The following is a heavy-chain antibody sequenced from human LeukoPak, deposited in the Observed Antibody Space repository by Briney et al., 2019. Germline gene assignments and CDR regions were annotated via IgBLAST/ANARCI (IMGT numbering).Heavy chain of an antibody. V-gene: IGHV3-21*01. CDR1: GFTFSSYS. D-gene: IGHD6-13*01. Sequence: PGGSLRLSCAASGFTFSSYSMNWVRQAPGKGLEWVSSISSSSTYIYYADSLKGRFTISRDNAKNSLYLQMNSLRADDTAVYYCARVAEAAAFDYWGQGTLVTVSS. CDR2: ISSSSTYI. J-gene: IGHJ4*02. CDR3: ARVAEAAAFDY.